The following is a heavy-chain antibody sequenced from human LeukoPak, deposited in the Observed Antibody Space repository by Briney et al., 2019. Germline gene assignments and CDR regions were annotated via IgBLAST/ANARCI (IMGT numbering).Heavy chain of an antibody. CDR1: RFTFSNYG. V-gene: IGHV3-30*02. Sequence: PGGSLRLSCAASRFTFSNYGMHWVRQAPGKGLEWVAFIRFDGSNKNYADSVKGRFTISRDNSKNTLYLKMNSLRAEDTAVYYCAKKGSSSWYHFDYWGQGTLVTVSS. CDR2: IRFDGSNK. D-gene: IGHD6-13*01. CDR3: AKKGSSSWYHFDY. J-gene: IGHJ4*02.